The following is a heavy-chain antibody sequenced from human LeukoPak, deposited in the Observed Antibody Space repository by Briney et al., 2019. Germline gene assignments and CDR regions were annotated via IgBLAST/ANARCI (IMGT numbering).Heavy chain of an antibody. CDR2: ISGSGGST. J-gene: IGHJ4*02. Sequence: GGSLRLSCAASGFTFDDYGMSWVRQAPGKGLEWVSAISGSGGSTYYADSVKGRFTISRDNSKNTLYLQMNSLRAEDTAVYYCAKDLVVRGGDYWGQGTLVTVSS. CDR1: GFTFDDYG. V-gene: IGHV3-23*01. D-gene: IGHD2-15*01. CDR3: AKDLVVRGGDY.